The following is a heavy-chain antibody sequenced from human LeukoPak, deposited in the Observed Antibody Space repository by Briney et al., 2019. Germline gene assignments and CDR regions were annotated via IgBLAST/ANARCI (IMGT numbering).Heavy chain of an antibody. CDR1: GFTFSSYN. J-gene: IGHJ4*02. CDR3: ARDHPYGDFDY. V-gene: IGHV3-21*01. CDR2: ISSSSSYI. Sequence: KPGGSLRLSCAASGFTFSSYNMNWVRQAPGKGLEWVSSISSSSSYIYYADSVKGRFAISGDNAKNSLYLQMNSLRAEDTAVYYCARDHPYGDFDYWGQGTLVTVSS. D-gene: IGHD4-17*01.